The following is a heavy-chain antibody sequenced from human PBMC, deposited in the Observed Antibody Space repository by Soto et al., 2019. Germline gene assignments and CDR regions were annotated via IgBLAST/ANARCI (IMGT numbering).Heavy chain of an antibody. V-gene: IGHV1-18*01. CDR2: ISAYNGNT. Sequence: ASVKVSCKASGYTFTSYGISWVRQAPGQGLEWMGWISAYNGNTNYAQKLQGRVTMTTDTSTSTAYMELRSLRSDDTAVYYCARDWAPYYYDSSGYYYAVYWGQGTLVTVSS. CDR3: ARDWAPYYYDSSGYYYAVY. J-gene: IGHJ4*02. D-gene: IGHD3-22*01. CDR1: GYTFTSYG.